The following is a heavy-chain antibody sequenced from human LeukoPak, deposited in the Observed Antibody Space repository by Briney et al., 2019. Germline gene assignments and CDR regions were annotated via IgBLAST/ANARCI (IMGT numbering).Heavy chain of an antibody. D-gene: IGHD5-24*01. J-gene: IGHJ4*02. CDR1: GFTFSSYE. CDR2: ISSSGSTI. CDR3: ARDEVTQDGYNHFDY. V-gene: IGHV3-48*03. Sequence: GGSLRLSCAASGFTFSSYEMNWVRQAPGKGLEWVSYISSSGSTIYYADSVKGRFTISRDNAKNSLYLQMNSLRAEDTAVYYCARDEVTQDGYNHFDYWGQGTLVTVSS.